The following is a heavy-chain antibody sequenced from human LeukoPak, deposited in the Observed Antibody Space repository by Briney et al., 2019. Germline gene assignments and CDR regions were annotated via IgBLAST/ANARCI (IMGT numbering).Heavy chain of an antibody. Sequence: GGSLRLSCAASGFTFNNYAMTWVRQAPGKGLEWVSSISASGVMTYYADSVKGRFTVSRDNSENSLYLQMSSLTAADTAVYYCAKDRSIGTYYTFDHWGQGTLVTVSS. CDR3: AKDRSIGTYYTFDH. CDR2: ISASGVMT. V-gene: IGHV3-23*01. D-gene: IGHD1-26*01. J-gene: IGHJ4*02. CDR1: GFTFNNYA.